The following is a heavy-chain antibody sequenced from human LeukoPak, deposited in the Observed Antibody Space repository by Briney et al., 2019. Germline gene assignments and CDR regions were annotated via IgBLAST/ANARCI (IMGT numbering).Heavy chain of an antibody. J-gene: IGHJ4*02. D-gene: IGHD4-17*01. CDR1: GFTFRKYA. V-gene: IGHV3-23*01. CDR2: ISGGGDNT. Sequence: GGSLRLSCAASGFTFRKYAMTWVRQAPGKGLEWVSAISGGGDNTYYADSVQGRFTISRDNSKNTLYLQMNSLRAEDTAVYYCAKDQKWTDYGEFDYWGQGTLATVSS. CDR3: AKDQKWTDYGEFDY.